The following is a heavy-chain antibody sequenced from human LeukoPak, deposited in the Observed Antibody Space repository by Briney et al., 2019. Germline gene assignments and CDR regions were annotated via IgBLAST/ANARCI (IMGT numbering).Heavy chain of an antibody. Sequence: SETLSLTCTVSGGPISGSDYYWGWIRQPPGKGLEWIGNIYYSGSTYYNPSLKSRVTISVDTSKNQFSLKLSSVTAADTAVYYCGRHKGMPGYSTYWGQGSLVTVSS. J-gene: IGHJ4*02. CDR3: GRHKGMPGYSTY. CDR2: IYYSGST. D-gene: IGHD4-11*01. V-gene: IGHV4-39*01. CDR1: GGPISGSDYY.